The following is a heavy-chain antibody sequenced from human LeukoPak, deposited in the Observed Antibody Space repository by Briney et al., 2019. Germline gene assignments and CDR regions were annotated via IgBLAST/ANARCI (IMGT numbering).Heavy chain of an antibody. CDR1: GGSFSGYY. J-gene: IGHJ5*02. D-gene: IGHD3-16*01. Sequence: ASETLSLTCAVYGGSFSGYYWSWIRQPPGKGLEWIGSIYDSGSTYYNPSLKSRVTISVDTSKNQFSLKLNSVTAADTAVYYCARHYGPWGQGTLVTVSS. CDR2: IYDSGST. CDR3: ARHYGP. V-gene: IGHV4-34*01.